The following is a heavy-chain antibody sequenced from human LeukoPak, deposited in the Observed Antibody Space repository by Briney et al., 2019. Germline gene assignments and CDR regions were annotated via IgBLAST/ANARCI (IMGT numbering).Heavy chain of an antibody. Sequence: SETLSLTCAVYGGSFSGYYWSWIRQPPGKGLEWIGEINHSGSTNYNPSLKSRVTMSVDTSKNQFSLKLSSVTAADTAVYYCARVRWSGSYASMDVWGKGTTVTVSS. CDR2: INHSGST. CDR3: ARVRWSGSYASMDV. J-gene: IGHJ6*03. CDR1: GGSFSGYY. V-gene: IGHV4-34*01. D-gene: IGHD1-26*01.